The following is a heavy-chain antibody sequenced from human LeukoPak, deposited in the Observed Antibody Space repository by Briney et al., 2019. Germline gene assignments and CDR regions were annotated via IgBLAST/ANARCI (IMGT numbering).Heavy chain of an antibody. D-gene: IGHD3-3*01. CDR1: GVTLCRYW. CDR3: ARDHHDFWSGYPNY. CDR2: SNSDGKIT. J-gene: IGHJ4*02. Sequence: GGSLRLSCAASGVTLCRYWMHWFRQAPGTGVLWVARSNSDGKITDYADSVRGRFTTSTDNTKNTVYLQMSSLRAEDTGVYYCARDHHDFWSGYPNYWGQGTLVIVSS. V-gene: IGHV3-74*01.